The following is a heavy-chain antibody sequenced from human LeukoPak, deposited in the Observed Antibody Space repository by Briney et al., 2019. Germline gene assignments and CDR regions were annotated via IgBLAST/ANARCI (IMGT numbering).Heavy chain of an antibody. V-gene: IGHV4-38-2*02. J-gene: IGHJ5*02. CDR2: IYHSGST. CDR1: GYSISSGYY. CDR3: ARTTEDCSSTSCYQYWFDP. Sequence: SETLSLTCTVAGYSISSGYYWGWIRQPPGKGLEWIGSIYHSGSTYYNPSLKSRVTISVDTSKNQFSLKLSSVTAADTAVYYCARTTEDCSSTSCYQYWFDPWGQGTLVTVSS. D-gene: IGHD2-2*01.